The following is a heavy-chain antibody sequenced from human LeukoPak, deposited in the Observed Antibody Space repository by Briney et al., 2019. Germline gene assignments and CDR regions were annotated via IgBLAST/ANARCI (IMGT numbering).Heavy chain of an antibody. CDR1: SGSINY. Sequence: SETLSHTCTVSSGSINYWGWVRQPAGRGLEWIGRIYTTGKTDYNPSLKSRLTMSVDTSKRQFSLNLTSVTAADTAIYFCARHGYTASHYFLDFWSQGTLVTVSS. CDR3: ARHGYTASHYFLDF. V-gene: IGHV4-4*07. CDR2: IYTTGKT. D-gene: IGHD3-16*01. J-gene: IGHJ4*02.